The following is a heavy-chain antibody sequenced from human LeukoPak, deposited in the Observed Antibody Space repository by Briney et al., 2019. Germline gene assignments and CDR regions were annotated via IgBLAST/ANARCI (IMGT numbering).Heavy chain of an antibody. Sequence: PGRSLRLSCAASGFTFSSYGMHWVRQAPGKGLEWVAVIWYDGRNKYDADSVKGRFTISRDNSKNTLYLQMNSLRAEDTAVYYCARDMPTDYYDSSGDYPFDYWGQGTRDSVSS. J-gene: IGHJ4*02. CDR3: ARDMPTDYYDSSGDYPFDY. CDR1: GFTFSSYG. D-gene: IGHD3-22*01. V-gene: IGHV3-33*01. CDR2: IWYDGRNK.